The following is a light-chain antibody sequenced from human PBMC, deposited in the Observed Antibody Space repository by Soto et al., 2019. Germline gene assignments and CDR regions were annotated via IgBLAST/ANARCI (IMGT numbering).Light chain of an antibody. CDR2: DAS. CDR3: QQRSNWLT. J-gene: IGKJ4*01. CDR1: QSVSTF. Sequence: EIVLTQSPATLSLSPVERAILSCRASQSVSTFLAWYQQKPGQAPRLLIYDASNRATGIPARFSGSGSGTDFTLTISSLEPEDFAVYYCQQRSNWLTFGGGTKVDIK. V-gene: IGKV3-11*01.